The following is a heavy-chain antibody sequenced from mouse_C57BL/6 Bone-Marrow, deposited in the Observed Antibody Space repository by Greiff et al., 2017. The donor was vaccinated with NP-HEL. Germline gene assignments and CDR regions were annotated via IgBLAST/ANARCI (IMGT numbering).Heavy chain of an antibody. CDR2: IYPGSGST. CDR3: ARSRYGSADY. V-gene: IGHV1-55*01. CDR1: GYTFTSYW. J-gene: IGHJ2*01. D-gene: IGHD1-1*01. Sequence: QVQLQQPGAELVKPGASVKMSCKASGYTFTSYWITWVKQRPGQGLEWIGDIYPGSGSTNYNEKFKSKATLTVYTSSSTAYMQLSSLTSEDSAVYYCARSRYGSADYWGQGTTLTVSS.